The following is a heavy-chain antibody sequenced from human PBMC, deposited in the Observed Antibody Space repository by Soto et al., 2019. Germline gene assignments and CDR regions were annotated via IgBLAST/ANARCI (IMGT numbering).Heavy chain of an antibody. V-gene: IGHV1-69*12. CDR3: AKGAVAGTPTSYYYYGMDV. D-gene: IGHD6-19*01. CDR2: IIPIFGTV. J-gene: IGHJ6*02. Sequence: QVQLLQSGAEVKKPGSSVRVSCEASGGTFRTYAISWVRQAPGQGLEWMGEIIPIFGTVNYAQKFQGRGTITADESTTTVNMDRRSLRPEDTAVYYCAKGAVAGTPTSYYYYGMDVWGQGTTVTVSS. CDR1: GGTFRTYA.